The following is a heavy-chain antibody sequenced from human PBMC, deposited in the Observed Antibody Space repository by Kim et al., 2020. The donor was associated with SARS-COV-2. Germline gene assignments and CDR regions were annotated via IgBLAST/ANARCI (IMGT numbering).Heavy chain of an antibody. V-gene: IGHV3-33*01. D-gene: IGHD1-1*01. Sequence: GGSLRLSCAASGFTFSSYGMHWVRQAPGKGLEWVAVIWYDGSNKYYADSVKGRFTISRDNSKNTLYLQMNSLRAEDTAVYYCARVRYNWNDIYYYYGMDAWGQGTTGTVSS. CDR2: IWYDGSNK. J-gene: IGHJ6*02. CDR1: GFTFSSYG. CDR3: ARVRYNWNDIYYYYGMDA.